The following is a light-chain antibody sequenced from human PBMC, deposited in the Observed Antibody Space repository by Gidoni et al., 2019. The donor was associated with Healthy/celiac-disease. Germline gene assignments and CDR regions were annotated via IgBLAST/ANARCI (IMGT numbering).Light chain of an antibody. V-gene: IGKV4-1*01. CDR2: WAS. CDR3: QQYYSTGYT. CDR1: QSVLYSSNNKNY. Sequence: DIVMTQSPDSLAVSLGERATINCKSSQSVLYSSNNKNYLAWYQQKPGQPPKLLIYWASTRESGVPDRFSGSGPGTDFTLTISSLQAEDVAVYYCQQYYSTGYTFGQGTKLEIK. J-gene: IGKJ2*01.